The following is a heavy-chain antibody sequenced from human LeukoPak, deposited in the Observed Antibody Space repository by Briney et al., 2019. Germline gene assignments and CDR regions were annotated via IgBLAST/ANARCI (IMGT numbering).Heavy chain of an antibody. CDR2: IYYSGST. CDR1: GGSISSSSYY. D-gene: IGHD3-16*01. CDR3: ARDSQLSSQGGFDY. V-gene: IGHV4-39*07. J-gene: IGHJ4*02. Sequence: SETLSLTCTVSGGSISSSSYYWGWIRQPPGKGLEWIGSIYYSGSTYYNPSLRSRVTISVDTSKNQFSLKLSSVTAADTAVYYCARDSQLSSQGGFDYWGQGTLVTVSS.